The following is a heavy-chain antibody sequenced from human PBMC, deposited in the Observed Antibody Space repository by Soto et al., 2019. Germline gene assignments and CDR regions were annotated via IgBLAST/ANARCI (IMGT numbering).Heavy chain of an antibody. CDR1: GFTFSSYA. J-gene: IGHJ5*02. V-gene: IGHV3-23*01. D-gene: IGHD6-19*01. CDR3: AKDMYRSGWLTSSHH. CDR2: ISCSGSST. Sequence: GGSLRLSCAASGFTFSSYAMSWVRQAPGKGLEWVSAISCSGSSTYYVDSVKGRFTISRDNSKNTLYLQMNSLRPEDTAVYYCAKDMYRSGWLTSSHHCGQATMDTVSS.